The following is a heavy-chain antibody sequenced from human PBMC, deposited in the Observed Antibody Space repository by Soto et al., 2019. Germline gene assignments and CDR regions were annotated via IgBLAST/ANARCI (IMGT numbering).Heavy chain of an antibody. CDR1: GLNFEDAW. CDR2: IKGRNDREAT. J-gene: IGHJ6*02. CDR3: TINSGPTWWAV. Sequence: EVQLVESGGALVKPGGSLRLSCEAFGLNFEDAWINWVRQAPGKGPEWVGRIKGRNDREATDYAAPVKGRFAIFRDNSRTTLYLQMNSLKIEDTAVYHCTINSGPTWWAVWGQGTTVTVSS. V-gene: IGHV3-15*02. D-gene: IGHD6-19*01.